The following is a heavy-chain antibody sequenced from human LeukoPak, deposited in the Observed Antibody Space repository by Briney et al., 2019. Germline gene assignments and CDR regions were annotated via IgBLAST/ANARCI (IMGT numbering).Heavy chain of an antibody. CDR1: GYTFTSSF. J-gene: IGHJ5*02. D-gene: IGHD2-2*01. V-gene: IGHV1-46*01. CDR3: ARDSSSSSLADP. CDR2: INPSGGSP. Sequence: ASVKVSCKASGYTFTSSFMHWVRQAPGQGLEWMGIINPSGGSPTYAQKFQGRVTMTRDTSTSTVYMELSSLRSEGTAMYYCARDSSSSSLADPWGQGTLVTVSS.